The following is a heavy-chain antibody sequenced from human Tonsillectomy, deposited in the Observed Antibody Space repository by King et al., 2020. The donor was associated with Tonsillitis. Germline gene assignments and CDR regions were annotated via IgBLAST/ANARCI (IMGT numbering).Heavy chain of an antibody. CDR3: ARVAGEGNGYYDFWSGYLYFDY. CDR1: GGTFSSYA. V-gene: IGHV1-69*01. Sequence: QLVQSGAEVKKPGSSVKVSCKASGGTFSSYAISWVRQAPGQGLEWMGGIIPIFGTANYAQKFQGRVTITADESTSTAYMELSSLRSEDTAVYYCARVAGEGNGYYDFWSGYLYFDYWGQGTLVTVSS. CDR2: IIPIFGTA. D-gene: IGHD3-3*01. J-gene: IGHJ4*02.